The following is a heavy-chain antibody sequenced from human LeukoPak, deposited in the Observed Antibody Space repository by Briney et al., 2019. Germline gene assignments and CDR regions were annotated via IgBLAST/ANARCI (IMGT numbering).Heavy chain of an antibody. Sequence: GESLKISCKGSGYTFTTYWIGWVRRMPGKGLEWMGIIYPGNSDTRYSPSFQGQVTISADKSISTAYLQWSSLKASDTAMYYCATEGDQPDYAFDIWGQGTMVTVSS. J-gene: IGHJ3*02. CDR3: ATEGDQPDYAFDI. CDR1: GYTFTTYW. CDR2: IYPGNSDT. V-gene: IGHV5-51*01. D-gene: IGHD1-26*01.